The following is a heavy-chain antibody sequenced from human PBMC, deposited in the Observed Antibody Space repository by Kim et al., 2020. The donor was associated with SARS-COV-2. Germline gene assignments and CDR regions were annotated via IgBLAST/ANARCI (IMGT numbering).Heavy chain of an antibody. J-gene: IGHJ3*01. V-gene: IGHV1-2*06. CDR3: ARDREPSRGTFGDFHV. D-gene: IGHD6-25*01. Sequence: ASVKVSCKTSGYTFSGYYIHWLRQAPGQGLEWMGRIDPNSGGTNSAPKFQGRVTMTGDTSISTAYLELNSLTYDDTAPYYCARDREPSRGTFGDFHVWGQ. CDR2: IDPNSGGT. CDR1: GYTFSGYY.